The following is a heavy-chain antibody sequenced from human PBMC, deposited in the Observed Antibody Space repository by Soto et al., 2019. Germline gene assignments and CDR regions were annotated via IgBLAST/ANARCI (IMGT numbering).Heavy chain of an antibody. CDR2: IYQST. Sequence: QKLSLTFTLARESLNDYSWICIQQPPEKGLEWIAYIYQSTNYNPSLKTPVPVAVNASTNQFSQNVTAVPAADTAVYYCARKSPVAGGFDYWGQGSLVTVX. V-gene: IGHV4-59*13. CDR3: ARKSPVAGGFDY. CDR1: RESLNDYS. J-gene: IGHJ4*02. D-gene: IGHD6-19*01.